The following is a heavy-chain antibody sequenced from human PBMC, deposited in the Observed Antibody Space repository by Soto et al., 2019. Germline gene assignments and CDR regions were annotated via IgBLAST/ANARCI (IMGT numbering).Heavy chain of an antibody. J-gene: IGHJ6*02. Sequence: PGGSLRLSCAASGFTFSSYAMHWVRQAPGKGLEWVAVISYDGSNKYYADSVKGRFTISRDNSKNTLYLQMNSLRAEDTAVYYCARTRIAARPYYYHGMDVWGQGTTVTVSS. CDR2: ISYDGSNK. D-gene: IGHD6-6*01. CDR3: ARTRIAARPYYYHGMDV. CDR1: GFTFSSYA. V-gene: IGHV3-30-3*01.